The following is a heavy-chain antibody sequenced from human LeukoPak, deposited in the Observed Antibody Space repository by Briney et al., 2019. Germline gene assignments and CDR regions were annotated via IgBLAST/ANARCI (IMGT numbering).Heavy chain of an antibody. CDR2: INDNGGRT. V-gene: IGHV3-64D*09. CDR1: GFTFSRYA. Sequence: GGSLTLSCSASGFTFSRYAMHWVRKGPGKGLEYVSGINDNGGRTHYGDSVKGRFSISRDNSKNTLHLQMSTLRAEDTALYYCVKDVGGSYAFDYWGQGILVTVAS. J-gene: IGHJ4*02. CDR3: VKDVGGSYAFDY. D-gene: IGHD1-26*01.